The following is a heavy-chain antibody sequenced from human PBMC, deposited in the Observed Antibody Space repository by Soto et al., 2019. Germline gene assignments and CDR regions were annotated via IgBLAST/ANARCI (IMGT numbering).Heavy chain of an antibody. Sequence: SVKVSCKASVYTFTSYAMHWVRQAPGQRLEWMGWINAGNGNTKYSQKFQGRVTITRDTSASTAYMELSSLRSEDTAVYYCARGAAGTSGWFDPWGQGTLVTVSS. CDR2: INAGNGNT. D-gene: IGHD6-13*01. J-gene: IGHJ5*02. CDR3: ARGAAGTSGWFDP. CDR1: VYTFTSYA. V-gene: IGHV1-3*01.